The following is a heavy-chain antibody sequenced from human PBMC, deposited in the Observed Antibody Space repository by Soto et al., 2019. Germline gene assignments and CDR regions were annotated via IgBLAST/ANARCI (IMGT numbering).Heavy chain of an antibody. CDR2: IYSGGST. J-gene: IGHJ4*02. Sequence: VQLVESGGGLIQPGGSLRLSCAASGFTVSSTYMSWVRQAPGKGLEWLSVIYSGGSTYHADSVKGRFTISRDNSKNTLYLQMNSLRAEDTAVYYCARMPTGDYWGQGTLVTVSS. CDR1: GFTVSSTY. D-gene: IGHD1-1*01. V-gene: IGHV3-53*01. CDR3: ARMPTGDY.